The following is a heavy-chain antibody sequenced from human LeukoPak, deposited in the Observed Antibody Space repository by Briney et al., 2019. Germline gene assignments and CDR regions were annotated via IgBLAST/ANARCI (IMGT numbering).Heavy chain of an antibody. V-gene: IGHV4-31*03. D-gene: IGHD3-16*01. CDR1: GGSVSSGSYY. CDR2: IYYSGST. CDR3: ARVGLWYFDY. Sequence: SETLSLTCTVSGGSVSSGSYYWSWLRQHPGKGLEWIGYIYYSGSTYYNPSLKSRVTISVDTPKNQFSLKLSSVTAADTAVFYCARVGLWYFDYWGQGTLVTVSS. J-gene: IGHJ4*02.